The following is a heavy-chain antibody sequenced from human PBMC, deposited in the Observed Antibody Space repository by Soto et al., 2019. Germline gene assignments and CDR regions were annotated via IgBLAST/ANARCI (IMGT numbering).Heavy chain of an antibody. D-gene: IGHD5-12*01. Sequence: QVQLQQWGAGLLKPSETLSLTCAVYGGSFSGYYWSWIRQPPGKGLEWIGEINHSGSTNYNPSLKSRVTISVDTSKNQFSLELSSVTAADTAVYYCARASWLRFHFDYWGQGTLVTVSS. CDR3: ARASWLRFHFDY. J-gene: IGHJ4*02. V-gene: IGHV4-34*01. CDR1: GGSFSGYY. CDR2: INHSGST.